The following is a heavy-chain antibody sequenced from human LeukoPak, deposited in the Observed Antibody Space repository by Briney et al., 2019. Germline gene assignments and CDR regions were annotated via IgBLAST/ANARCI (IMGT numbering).Heavy chain of an antibody. CDR1: GFTFSSYA. D-gene: IGHD6-13*01. CDR2: ISGSGGNT. J-gene: IGHJ4*02. Sequence: GGSLGLSCTASGFTFSSYAMSWVRQAPGKGLEWVSVISGSGGNTYYADSVKGRFTISRDNSKNTVYLQMNSLRAEDTAVYYCAKAPCEGAAAGVCDTREYCFDYWGQGTLVTVSS. CDR3: AKAPCEGAAAGVCDTREYCFDY. V-gene: IGHV3-23*01.